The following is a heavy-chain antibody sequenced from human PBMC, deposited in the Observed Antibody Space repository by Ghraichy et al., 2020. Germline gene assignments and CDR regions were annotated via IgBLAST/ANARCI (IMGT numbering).Heavy chain of an antibody. CDR1: GGSISSYY. CDR3: ARDREYDSSGWGAFDI. V-gene: IGHV4-59*01. Sequence: SETLSLTCTVSGGSISSYYWSWIRQPPGKGLEWIGYIYYSGSTNYNPSLKSRVTISVDTSKNQFSLKLSSVTAADTAVYYCARDREYDSSGWGAFDIWGQGTMVTVSS. D-gene: IGHD3-22*01. J-gene: IGHJ3*02. CDR2: IYYSGST.